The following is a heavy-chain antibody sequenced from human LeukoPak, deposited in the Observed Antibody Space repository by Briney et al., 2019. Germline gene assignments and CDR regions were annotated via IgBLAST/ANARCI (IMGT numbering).Heavy chain of an antibody. Sequence: PGGSLRLSCAASGFTFSSYWMSWVRQAPGKGLEWVANIKQDGSEKYYVDSVKGRFTISRDNAKNSLYLQMNSLRAEDTAVYYCAREESLLWFGELSDNWFDPWGQGTLVTVSS. V-gene: IGHV3-7*01. CDR2: IKQDGSEK. CDR3: AREESLLWFGELSDNWFDP. CDR1: GFTFSSYW. D-gene: IGHD3-10*01. J-gene: IGHJ5*02.